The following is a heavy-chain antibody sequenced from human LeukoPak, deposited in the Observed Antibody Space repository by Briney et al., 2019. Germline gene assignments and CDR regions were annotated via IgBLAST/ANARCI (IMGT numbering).Heavy chain of an antibody. CDR3: ARDRGYCSSTSCWDAFDI. Sequence: ASVKVSCKASGGTFSGYYMHWVRQAPGQGLEWMGWINPNSGGTNYAQKFQGRVTMTRDTSISTAYMELSRLRSDDTAVYYCARDRGYCSSTSCWDAFDIWGQGTMVTVSS. V-gene: IGHV1-2*02. D-gene: IGHD2-2*03. J-gene: IGHJ3*02. CDR2: INPNSGGT. CDR1: GGTFSGYY.